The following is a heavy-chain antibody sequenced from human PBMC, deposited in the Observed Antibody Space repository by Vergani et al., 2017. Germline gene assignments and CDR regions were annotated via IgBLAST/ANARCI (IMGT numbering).Heavy chain of an antibody. J-gene: IGHJ4*02. V-gene: IGHV4-59*01. CDR1: GGSISSYY. CDR2: IYYSGST. CDR3: AREQYSGSYIY. D-gene: IGHD1-26*01. Sequence: QVQLQESGPGLVKPSETLSLTCTVSGGSISSYYWSWIRQPPGKGLEWVGYIYYSGSTNYNPALKSRVTISVDTCKNQFSLKLSSVTAADTAVYYCAREQYSGSYIYWGQGTLVTVSS.